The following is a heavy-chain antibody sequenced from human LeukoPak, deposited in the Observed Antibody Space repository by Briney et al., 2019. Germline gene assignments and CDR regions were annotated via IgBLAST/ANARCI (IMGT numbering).Heavy chain of an antibody. Sequence: GGSLRLSCAASGFTVSSNYMSWVRQAPGKGLEWVSVIYSGGSSYYADSVKGRFTISRDNSTNTLYLQMNSLRAEDTAVYYCVRESITAPVVFDFWGQGTMVTVSP. CDR2: IYSGGSS. J-gene: IGHJ3*01. CDR3: VRESITAPVVFDF. V-gene: IGHV3-66*01. D-gene: IGHD6-6*01. CDR1: GFTVSSNY.